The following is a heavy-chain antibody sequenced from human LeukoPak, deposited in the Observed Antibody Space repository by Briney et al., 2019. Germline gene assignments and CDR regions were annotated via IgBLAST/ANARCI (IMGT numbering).Heavy chain of an antibody. CDR3: ARREAGTALIDY. CDR1: GGSISSSSYY. D-gene: IGHD2-21*02. CDR2: IFYTGST. Sequence: PSETLSLTCTVSGGSISSSSYYWGWIRQPPGKGLEWIGGIFYTGSTYYNPPLKSRVTIAVDTSKNHFSLKLSSVTAADTAVYYCARREAGTALIDYWGQGTLVTVSS. V-gene: IGHV4-39*02. J-gene: IGHJ4*02.